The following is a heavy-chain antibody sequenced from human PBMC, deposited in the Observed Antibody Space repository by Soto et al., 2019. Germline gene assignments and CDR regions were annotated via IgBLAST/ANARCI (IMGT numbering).Heavy chain of an antibody. V-gene: IGHV4-39*01. CDR3: ARRYSSSFDY. CDR1: SGSISSSLNH. J-gene: IGHJ4*02. D-gene: IGHD6-13*01. Sequence: PSETLSLTCIVSSGSISSSLNHWGWIRQPPGKGLEWIGNINNSGSTYYKPSLQSRLTISVDTSNNQFSLRLSSVTAADTAVYYCARRYSSSFDYWGQGTLVTVSS. CDR2: INNSGST.